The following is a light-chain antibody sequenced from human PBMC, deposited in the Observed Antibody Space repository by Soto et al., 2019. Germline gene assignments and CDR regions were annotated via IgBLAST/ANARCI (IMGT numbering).Light chain of an antibody. CDR1: SSDVGGYNY. CDR2: AVT. J-gene: IGLJ1*01. Sequence: QSAVTQPASVSGSPAQSITISCTGTSSDVGGYNYVSWYQQHPGKAPKLMIYAVTDRPSGVSSRFSGSKSGNTASLTISGLQAEDEADYYCSSYTSSSTLFGTGTKVTVL. CDR3: SSYTSSSTL. V-gene: IGLV2-14*01.